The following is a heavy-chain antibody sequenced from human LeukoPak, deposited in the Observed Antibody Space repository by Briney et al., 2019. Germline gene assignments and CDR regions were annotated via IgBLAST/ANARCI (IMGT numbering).Heavy chain of an antibody. V-gene: IGHV3-30*18. CDR3: AKDMGFYYDSSGYLNY. Sequence: HPGRSLRLSCAASGFTFSSYGMHWVRQAPGKGLEWVAVISYDGSNKYYADSVKGRFTISRDNAKNSLYLQMNSLRAEDTALYYCAKDMGFYYDSSGYLNYWGQGTLVTVSS. CDR1: GFTFSSYG. CDR2: ISYDGSNK. J-gene: IGHJ4*02. D-gene: IGHD3-22*01.